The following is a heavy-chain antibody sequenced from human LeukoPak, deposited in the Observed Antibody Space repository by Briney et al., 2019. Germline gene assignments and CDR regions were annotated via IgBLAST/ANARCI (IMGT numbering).Heavy chain of an antibody. CDR1: GGSISSYY. CDR3: ARDETYSSDWQSNHYYYYMDV. V-gene: IGHV4-59*01. Sequence: SETLSLTCTVSGGSISSYYWSWIRQPPGKGLEWIGYIYYSGSTNYNPSLKSRVTISVDTSKNQFSLKLSSVTAADTAVYYCARDETYSSDWQSNHYYYYMDVWGKGTTVTVS. D-gene: IGHD6-19*01. J-gene: IGHJ6*03. CDR2: IYYSGST.